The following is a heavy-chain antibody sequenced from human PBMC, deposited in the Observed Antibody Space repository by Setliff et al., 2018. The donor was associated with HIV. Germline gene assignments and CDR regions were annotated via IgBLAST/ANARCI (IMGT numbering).Heavy chain of an antibody. J-gene: IGHJ4*02. CDR1: GFTFSRYW. D-gene: IGHD3-3*01. Sequence: GGSLRLSCAASGFTFSRYWMHWVRQAPGKGLEWVGRVKSKTDGGTTDYAAPVKGRFTISRDDSKNTLYLQMNSLKTEDTAVYYCSRDRPDYDFWSGYTFDYWGQGTRVTVSS. V-gene: IGHV3-15*01. CDR3: SRDRPDYDFWSGYTFDY. CDR2: VKSKTDGGTT.